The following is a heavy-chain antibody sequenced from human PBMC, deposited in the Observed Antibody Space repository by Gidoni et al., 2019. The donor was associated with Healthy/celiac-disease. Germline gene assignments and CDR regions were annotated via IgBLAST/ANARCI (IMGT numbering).Heavy chain of an antibody. J-gene: IGHJ4*02. CDR1: LESFSGYY. CDR3: ARGRPYYYDSSGYDPDY. V-gene: IGHV4-34*01. CDR2: INHSGST. D-gene: IGHD3-22*01. Sequence: QLQQWGAGLLKPSETLSLTSAVYLESFSGYYGSCIRQPTGKGLEWSGEINHSGSTNYNPSLKRRVTISVDTSKTQFPLKLSSATAADTAVYYCARGRPYYYDSSGYDPDYWGQGTLVTVSS.